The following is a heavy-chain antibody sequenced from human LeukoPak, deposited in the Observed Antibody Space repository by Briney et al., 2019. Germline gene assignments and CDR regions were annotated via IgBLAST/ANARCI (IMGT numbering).Heavy chain of an antibody. CDR2: IFHSGST. J-gene: IGHJ6*02. CDR1: GGSISRSDW. D-gene: IGHD2-2*01. Sequence: ASGTLSLTCAVSGGSISRSDWWSWVRQSPGKGLEWIGEIFHSGSTNYHPSLKSRVTISVDKSKNQLSLNLIPVTAADTAVYYCARHMSGAIVPAGGMDVWGQGTTVTVSS. V-gene: IGHV4-4*02. CDR3: ARHMSGAIVPAGGMDV.